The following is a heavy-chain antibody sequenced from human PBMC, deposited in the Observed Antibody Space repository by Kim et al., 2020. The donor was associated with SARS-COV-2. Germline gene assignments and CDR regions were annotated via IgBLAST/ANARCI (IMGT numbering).Heavy chain of an antibody. D-gene: IGHD2-21*02. Sequence: GGSLRLSCAASGFTVSNNYMSWVRQAPGKGLEWVSVIYSGGSTYYADSVKGRFTISRHNSKNTLYLQMNSLRAEDTAVYYCARGYCGGDCYRPYYGMDVWGQGTTVTVSS. J-gene: IGHJ6*02. CDR2: IYSGGST. CDR3: ARGYCGGDCYRPYYGMDV. V-gene: IGHV3-53*04. CDR1: GFTVSNNY.